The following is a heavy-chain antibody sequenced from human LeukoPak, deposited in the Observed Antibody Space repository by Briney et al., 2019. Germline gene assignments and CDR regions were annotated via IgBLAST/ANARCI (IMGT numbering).Heavy chain of an antibody. J-gene: IGHJ4*02. CDR3: SKDGRGKPIPSHSYDGSGFYYVDYFDY. CDR1: GGSISSSSYY. CDR2: IYYSGST. Sequence: KPSETLSLTCTVSGGSISSSSYYWGWIRQPPGKGLEWIGSIYYSGSTYYNPSLKSRVTISVDTSKNQFSLKLSSVTAADTAVYYCSKDGRGKPIPSHSYDGSGFYYVDYFDYWGQGILVTVSS. V-gene: IGHV4-39*07. D-gene: IGHD3-22*01.